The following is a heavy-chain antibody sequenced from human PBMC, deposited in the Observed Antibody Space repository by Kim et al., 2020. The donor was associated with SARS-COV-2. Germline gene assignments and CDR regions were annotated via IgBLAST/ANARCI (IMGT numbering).Heavy chain of an antibody. V-gene: IGHV3-23*01. CDR3: AKTGYSSLSTYFDY. J-gene: IGHJ4*02. D-gene: IGHD6-6*01. Sequence: ADPVKGRFTISRDNSKNTLYLQMNSRRAEDTAVYYCAKTGYSSLSTYFDYWGQGTLVTVSS.